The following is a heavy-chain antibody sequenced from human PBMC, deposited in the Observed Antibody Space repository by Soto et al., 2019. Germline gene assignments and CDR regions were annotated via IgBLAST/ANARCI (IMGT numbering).Heavy chain of an antibody. D-gene: IGHD3-22*01. CDR3: ARESGYYGGFFDY. J-gene: IGHJ4*02. CDR2: ISYDGSNK. Sequence: GSLRLSCAASVFTCSSYAMHWVRQGPGKGLEWVAVISYDGSNKYYADSVKGRFTISRDNSKNTLYLQMNSLRAEDTAVYYCARESGYYGGFFDYWGQGTLVTVSS. V-gene: IGHV3-30-3*01. CDR1: VFTCSSYA.